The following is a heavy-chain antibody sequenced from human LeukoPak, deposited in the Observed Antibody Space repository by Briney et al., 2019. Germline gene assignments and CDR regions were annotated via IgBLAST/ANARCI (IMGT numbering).Heavy chain of an antibody. J-gene: IGHJ1*01. D-gene: IGHD6-13*01. V-gene: IGHV4-34*01. CDR2: INHSGST. CDR3: ARGVAGTRYFQH. Sequence: SEALSLTCAVYGGSFSGYYWSWIRQPPGKGLEWIGEINHSGSTNYNPSLKSRVTISVDTSKNQFSLKLSSVTAADTAVYYCARGVAGTRYFQHWARAPWSPSPQ. CDR1: GGSFSGYY.